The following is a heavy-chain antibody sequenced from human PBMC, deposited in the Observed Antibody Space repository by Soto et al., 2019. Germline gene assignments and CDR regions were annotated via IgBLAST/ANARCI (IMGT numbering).Heavy chain of an antibody. J-gene: IGHJ4*02. CDR3: ARAAEYYYDSSGYYPD. CDR2: ISGSSTYI. Sequence: GGSLRLSCAASGFTFSDYSMNWVRQAPGKGLEWVSSISGSSTYISYGDSVRGRFTISRDNAKNLLYLQMNSLRAEDTAMYYCARAAEYYYDSSGYYPDWGQGTLVTVSS. CDR1: GFTFSDYS. V-gene: IGHV3-21*01. D-gene: IGHD3-22*01.